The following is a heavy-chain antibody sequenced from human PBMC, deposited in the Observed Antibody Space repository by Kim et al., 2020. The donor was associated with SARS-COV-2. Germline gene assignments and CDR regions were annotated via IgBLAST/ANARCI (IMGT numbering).Heavy chain of an antibody. D-gene: IGHD3-10*01. V-gene: IGHV3-30-3*01. Sequence: GGSLRLSCAASGFTFSSYAMHWVRQAPGKGLEWVAVISYDGSNKYYADSVKGRFTISRDNSKNTLYVQMNSLRAEDTAVYYCARASRGGYYYGMDVWGQGTTVTVSS. CDR3: ARASRGGYYYGMDV. J-gene: IGHJ6*02. CDR2: ISYDGSNK. CDR1: GFTFSSYA.